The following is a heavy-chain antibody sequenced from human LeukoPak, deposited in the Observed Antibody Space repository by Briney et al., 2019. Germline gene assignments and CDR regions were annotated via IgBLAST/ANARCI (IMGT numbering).Heavy chain of an antibody. V-gene: IGHV4-38-2*01. D-gene: IGHD3-9*01. CDR1: GYSISSGYY. CDR3: ARRRADYFYYYVDV. J-gene: IGHJ6*03. CDR2: IYYSETT. Sequence: SETLSLTCAVSGYSISSGYYWGWIRQPPGKGLEWIGSIYYSETTYDNPSLESRVTISIETSKNQFSLKLSSVTAADTAVYYCARRRADYFYYYVDVWGKGTTVTVS.